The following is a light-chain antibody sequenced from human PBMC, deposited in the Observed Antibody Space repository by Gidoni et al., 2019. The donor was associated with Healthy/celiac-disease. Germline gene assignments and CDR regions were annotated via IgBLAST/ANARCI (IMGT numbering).Light chain of an antibody. J-gene: IGKJ2*01. V-gene: IGKV3-15*01. Sequence: IVMTQSPATLSVSPGERATLSCRASQSVSSNLAWYQQKPGQAPRLLIYGASTRATGIPARFSGSGSGTEFTLTISSLQSEDFAVYYCQHSRTFGQGTKLEIK. CDR3: QHSRT. CDR2: GAS. CDR1: QSVSSN.